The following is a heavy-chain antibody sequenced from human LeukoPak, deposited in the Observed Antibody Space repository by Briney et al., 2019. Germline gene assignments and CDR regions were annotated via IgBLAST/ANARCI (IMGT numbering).Heavy chain of an antibody. D-gene: IGHD2-2*01. CDR1: GGSISSSSYY. V-gene: IGHV4-39*07. J-gene: IGHJ4*02. Sequence: SETLSLTCTVSGGSISSSSYYWGWIRQPPGKGLEWIGSIYYSGSTYYNPSLKSRVTISVDTSKNQFSLKLSSVTAADTAVYYCARDDQKFLRIYWGQGTLVTVSS. CDR2: IYYSGST. CDR3: ARDDQKFLRIY.